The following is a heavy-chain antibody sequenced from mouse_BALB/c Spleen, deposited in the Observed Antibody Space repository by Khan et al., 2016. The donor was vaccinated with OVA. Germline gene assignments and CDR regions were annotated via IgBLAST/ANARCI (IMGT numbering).Heavy chain of an antibody. CDR1: GYTFTDYA. D-gene: IGHD2-3*01. CDR2: ISTYSGKT. V-gene: IGHV1S137*01. CDR3: ARPAYDGYYDY. Sequence: QVQLQQSGPELVRPGVSVKMSCKGSGYTFTDYAMYWVKQSHAKSLEWIGLISTYSGKTNYNQKFKGKATMTVDKSSSTAYMELARLTSEDSAISYCARPAYDGYYDYWGQGTTLTVSS. J-gene: IGHJ2*01.